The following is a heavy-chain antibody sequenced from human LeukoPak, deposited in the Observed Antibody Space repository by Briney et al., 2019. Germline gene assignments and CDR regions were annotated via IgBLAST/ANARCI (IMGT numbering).Heavy chain of an antibody. J-gene: IGHJ4*02. CDR2: ISWNSGSI. Sequence: GRSLRLSCAASGFTFDDYAMHWVRHAPGKRLEWVSGISWNSGSIGYADSVKGRFTISRDNAKNSLYLQMNSLRAEDTALYYCAKDMGGSGSSALDYWGQGTLVTVSS. V-gene: IGHV3-9*01. CDR1: GFTFDDYA. CDR3: AKDMGGSGSSALDY. D-gene: IGHD3-10*01.